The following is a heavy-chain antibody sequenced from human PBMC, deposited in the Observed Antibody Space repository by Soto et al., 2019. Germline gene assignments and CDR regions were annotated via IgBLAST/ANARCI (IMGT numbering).Heavy chain of an antibody. CDR2: ISAYNGNT. CDR1: GYTFTSYG. Sequence: EASLKVSCKASGYTFTSYGISWVRQAPGQGLEWMGWISAYNGNTNYAQKLQGRVTMTTDTSTSTAYMELRSLRSDDTAVYYCARDRDYYGSGSYYIVRYYYYSGMDVWGQGTTVTVSS. V-gene: IGHV1-18*01. CDR3: ARDRDYYGSGSYYIVRYYYYSGMDV. D-gene: IGHD3-10*01. J-gene: IGHJ6*02.